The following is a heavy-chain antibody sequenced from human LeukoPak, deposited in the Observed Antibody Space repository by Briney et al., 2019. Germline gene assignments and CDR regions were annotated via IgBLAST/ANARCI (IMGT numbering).Heavy chain of an antibody. D-gene: IGHD3-3*01. CDR2: IRYDGSNK. J-gene: IGHJ3*02. Sequence: GGSLRLSCAASGFTFSSYGMHWVRQAPGKGLEGVAFIRYDGSNKYYADSVKGRFTISRDNSKNTLYLQLNSLRAEDTAVYYCARGYFAVGAFDIWGQGTMVTVSS. V-gene: IGHV3-30*02. CDR1: GFTFSSYG. CDR3: ARGYFAVGAFDI.